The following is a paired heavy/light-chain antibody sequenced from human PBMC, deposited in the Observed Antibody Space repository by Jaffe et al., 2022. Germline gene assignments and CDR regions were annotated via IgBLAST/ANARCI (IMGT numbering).Light chain of an antibody. CDR3: QQYDNLPPVT. J-gene: IGKJ4*01. Sequence: DIQMTQSPSSLSASVGDRVTITCQASQDISNYLNWYQQKPGKAPKLLIYDASNLETGVPSRFSGSGSGTDFTFTISSLQPEDIATYYCQQYDNLPPVTFGGGTKVEIK. CDR1: QDISNY. V-gene: IGKV1-33*01. CDR2: DAS.
Heavy chain of an antibody. CDR2: ISSSSSTI. J-gene: IGHJ4*02. CDR3: ARDRGNYDFWSGYYYYFDY. Sequence: EVQLVESGGGLVQPGGSLRLSCAASGFTFSSYSMNWVRQAPGKGLEWVSYISSSSSTIYYADSVKGRFTISRDNAKNSLYLQMNSLRAEDTAVYYCARDRGNYDFWSGYYYYFDYWGQGTLVTVSS. D-gene: IGHD3-3*01. CDR1: GFTFSSYS. V-gene: IGHV3-48*01.